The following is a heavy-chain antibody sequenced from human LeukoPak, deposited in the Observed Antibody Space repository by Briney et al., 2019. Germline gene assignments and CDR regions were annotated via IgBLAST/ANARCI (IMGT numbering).Heavy chain of an antibody. Sequence: GGSLRLSCAASGFTFSSYSMNWVRQTPGKGLECISYISSSGSTKYYAESVRGRFTISRDSVKNSLLLEMNSLRPEDTAIYYCARNHDYGDHDYWGQGTLVTVSS. V-gene: IGHV3-48*01. J-gene: IGHJ4*02. D-gene: IGHD4-17*01. CDR3: ARNHDYGDHDY. CDR1: GFTFSSYS. CDR2: ISSSGSTK.